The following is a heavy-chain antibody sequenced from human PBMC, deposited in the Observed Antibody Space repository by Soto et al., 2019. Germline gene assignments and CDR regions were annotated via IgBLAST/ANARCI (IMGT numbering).Heavy chain of an antibody. V-gene: IGHV3-30-3*01. D-gene: IGHD4-17*01. Sequence: QVQLVESGGGVVQPGRSLRLSCAASGFTFSSYAMHWVRQAPGKGLEWVAVISYDGSNKYYADSVKGRFTISRDNSKNTLYLQMNSLRAEDTAVYYCASEAYGDRSTVGYWGQGTLVTVSS. CDR3: ASEAYGDRSTVGY. J-gene: IGHJ4*02. CDR1: GFTFSSYA. CDR2: ISYDGSNK.